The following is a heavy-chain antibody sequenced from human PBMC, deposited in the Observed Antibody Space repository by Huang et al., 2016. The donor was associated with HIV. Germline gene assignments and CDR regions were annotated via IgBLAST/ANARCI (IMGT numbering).Heavy chain of an antibody. V-gene: IGHV1-18*01. D-gene: IGHD5-18*01. CDR2: ISGYNGNT. Sequence: QVQLVQSGAEVKKPGASVKVSCTASGYTFSSFGISWVRQAPGQGLEWVGWISGYNGNTKFAQKCQGRLTMTTDTSTSTAYRELRSLRSDDTAVYYCARGGGIQLWLLGYYYMDVWGNGTTVTVSS. J-gene: IGHJ6*03. CDR3: ARGGGIQLWLLGYYYMDV. CDR1: GYTFSSFG.